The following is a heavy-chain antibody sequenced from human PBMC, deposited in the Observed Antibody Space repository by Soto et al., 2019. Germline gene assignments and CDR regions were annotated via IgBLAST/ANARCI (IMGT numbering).Heavy chain of an antibody. CDR1: GYTFTSYG. J-gene: IGHJ6*02. V-gene: IGHV1-18*01. CDR3: AGGVNRAYSSGQYGMDV. Sequence: QVQRVQSGAEVKKPGASVKVSCKASGYTFTSYGISWVRQAPGQGLEWMGWISAYNGNTNYAQKLQGRVTMTTDTSTSTAYMELRSLRSDDTAVYYCAGGVNRAYSSGQYGMDVWGQGTTVTVSS. CDR2: ISAYNGNT. D-gene: IGHD6-19*01.